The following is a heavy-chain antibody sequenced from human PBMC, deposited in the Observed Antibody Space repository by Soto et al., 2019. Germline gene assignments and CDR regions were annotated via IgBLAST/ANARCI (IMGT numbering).Heavy chain of an antibody. CDR3: RRGILSAVADPFDY. D-gene: IGHD6-19*01. CDR1: GYHNGRYG. Sequence: VKASSKDRGYHNGRYGFTWLRKENGKGLEWMGWISGYNGNTKYAQKLQGRLTMTTDASTSTAYMELRSLRSDDTAVYYCRRGILSAVADPFDYWGQGTLVTVSS. J-gene: IGHJ4*02. V-gene: IGHV1-18*01. CDR2: ISGYNGNT.